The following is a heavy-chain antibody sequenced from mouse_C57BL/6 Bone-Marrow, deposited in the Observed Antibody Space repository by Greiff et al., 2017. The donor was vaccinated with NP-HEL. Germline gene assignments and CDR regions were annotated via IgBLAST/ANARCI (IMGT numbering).Heavy chain of an antibody. CDR1: GYTFTSYG. J-gene: IGHJ3*01. V-gene: IGHV1-81*01. D-gene: IGHD3-3*01. CDR2: IYPRSGNT. Sequence: VQLQQSGAELARPGASVKLSCKASGYTFTSYGISWVKQRTGQGLEWIGEIYPRSGNTYYNEKFKGKATLTADKSSSTAYMELRSLTSEDSAVCFCARDRAARADFDYWGQGTLVTVSA. CDR3: ARDRAARADFDY.